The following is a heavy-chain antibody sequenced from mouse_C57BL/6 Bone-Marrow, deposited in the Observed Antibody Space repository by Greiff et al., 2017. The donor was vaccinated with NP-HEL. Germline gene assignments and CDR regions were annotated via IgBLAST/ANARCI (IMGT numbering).Heavy chain of an antibody. D-gene: IGHD6-1*01. CDR2: IYPGGGYT. CDR1: GYTFTNYW. CDR3: ARQPLIQGAMDY. Sequence: VQLQQSGAELVRPGTSVKMSCKASGYTFTNYWIGWAKQRPGHGLEWIGDIYPGGGYTNYNEKFKGKATLTADKSSSTAYMHFSSLTSEDSAIYYCARQPLIQGAMDYWGQGTSVTVSS. V-gene: IGHV1-63*01. J-gene: IGHJ4*01.